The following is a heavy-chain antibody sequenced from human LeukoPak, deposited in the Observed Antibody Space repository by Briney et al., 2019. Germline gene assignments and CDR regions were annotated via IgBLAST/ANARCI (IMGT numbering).Heavy chain of an antibody. V-gene: IGHV3-23*01. J-gene: IGHJ4*02. CDR3: AKDRAAYSGARGFDY. Sequence: EAGGSLRLSCAASGFTFSSYAMSWVRQAPGKGLEWVSHISAGGGTTYYADSVKGRFTISRDNSKNTLYLQMSSLRAEDTAVYYCAKDRAAYSGARGFDYWGQGTLVTVSS. CDR1: GFTFSSYA. CDR2: ISAGGGTT. D-gene: IGHD5-12*01.